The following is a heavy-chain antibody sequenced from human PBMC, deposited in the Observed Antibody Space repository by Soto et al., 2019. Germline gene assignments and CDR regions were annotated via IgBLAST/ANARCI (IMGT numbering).Heavy chain of an antibody. CDR2: IWYDGSNK. J-gene: IGHJ4*02. V-gene: IGHV3-33*01. D-gene: IGHD6-6*01. CDR1: GFTFSTYG. CDR3: ARALYSSSPFDY. Sequence: LTFSCAASGFTFSTYGIYWVRQAPGKALEGVAVIWYDGSNKYYADSVKGRFTISRDNSKNTLYLQMNSLRAEDTAVYYCARALYSSSPFDYWGQGTLVTVSS.